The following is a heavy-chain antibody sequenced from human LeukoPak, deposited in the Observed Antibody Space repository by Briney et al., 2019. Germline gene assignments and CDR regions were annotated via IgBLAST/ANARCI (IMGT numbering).Heavy chain of an antibody. Sequence: GGSLRLSCAASGFTVSSNYMSWVRQAPGKGLEWVSVIYSGGSTYYADSVRGRFTISRDNSKNTLYLQMNSLRAEDTAVYYCARVGGCGGDCYSATWYFDLWGRGTLVTVPS. CDR3: ARVGGCGGDCYSATWYFDL. J-gene: IGHJ2*01. V-gene: IGHV3-66*01. D-gene: IGHD2-21*02. CDR1: GFTVSSNY. CDR2: IYSGGST.